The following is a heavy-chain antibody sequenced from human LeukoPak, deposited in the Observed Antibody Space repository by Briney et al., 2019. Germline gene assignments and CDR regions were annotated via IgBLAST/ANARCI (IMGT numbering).Heavy chain of an antibody. Sequence: ASVKVSCKASGYTFTSYVISWVRQAPGQGLEWMGWISTYNGNTNYAQKLQGRVTMTTDTSTSTAYMELRSLRSYDTAVYYCAKDWVGYYGSGGGGEWFDPWGQGTLVTVSS. V-gene: IGHV1-18*01. CDR1: GYTFTSYV. CDR2: ISTYNGNT. D-gene: IGHD3-10*01. CDR3: AKDWVGYYGSGGGGEWFDP. J-gene: IGHJ5*02.